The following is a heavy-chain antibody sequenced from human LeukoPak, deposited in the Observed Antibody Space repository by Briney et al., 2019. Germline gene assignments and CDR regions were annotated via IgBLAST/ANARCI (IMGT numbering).Heavy chain of an antibody. J-gene: IGHJ4*02. D-gene: IGHD7-27*01. CDR1: GYTFTSYY. CDR2: INPNSGDA. V-gene: IGHV1-2*02. CDR3: ARGGKSELGTCDF. Sequence: ASVKVSCKASGYTFTSYYMHWVRQAPGEGLEWMGWINPNSGDANYAQKFQGRVTMTRDTSINTAYMVVSRLTSDDTAMYYCARGGKSELGTCDFWGQGTLVTVSS.